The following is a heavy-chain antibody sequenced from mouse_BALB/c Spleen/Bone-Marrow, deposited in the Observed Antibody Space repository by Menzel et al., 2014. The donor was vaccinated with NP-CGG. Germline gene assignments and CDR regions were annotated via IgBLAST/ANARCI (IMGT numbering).Heavy chain of an antibody. CDR3: ARRYDYDEGDYALDY. Sequence: EVQGVESGGGLVKLGGSLKLSCEASGFTFSNYYIPWVRQTPEKRLELVAALNRNGGITYYPDTVKGRFTISRDNAKNILYLQMSSLKSEDTALYFCARRYDYDEGDYALDYWGQGTSVTVSS. CDR2: LNRNGGIT. D-gene: IGHD2-4*01. CDR1: GFTFSNYY. V-gene: IGHV5-6-2*01. J-gene: IGHJ4*01.